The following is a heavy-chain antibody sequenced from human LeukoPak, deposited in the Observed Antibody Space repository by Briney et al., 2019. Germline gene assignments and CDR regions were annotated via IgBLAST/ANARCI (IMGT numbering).Heavy chain of an antibody. CDR1: GFTFGDYA. CDR3: ARGGVYCSSVSCSVDY. D-gene: IGHD2-2*01. CDR2: IRSKAYGGTT. V-gene: IGHV3-49*03. Sequence: GGSLRLSCTASGFTFGDYAMSWFRQAPGEGLEWVGFIRSKAYGGTTENAASVKGRFTISRDDSKSIAYLQMNSLKTEDTAVYYCARGGVYCSSVSCSVDYWGQGILVTVSS. J-gene: IGHJ4*02.